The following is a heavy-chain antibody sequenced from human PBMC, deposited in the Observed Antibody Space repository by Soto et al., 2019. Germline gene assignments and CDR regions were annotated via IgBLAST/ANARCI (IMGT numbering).Heavy chain of an antibody. CDR2: IWYDGSNK. CDR3: ARDNSSSWYGQTNWFDP. Sequence: QVQLVESGGGVVQPGRSLRLSCAASGFTFSSYGMHWVRQAPGKELEWVAVIWYDGSNKYYADSVKGRFTISRDNSKNTLYLQMNNLRAEDTAVYYCARDNSSSWYGQTNWFDPWGQGTLVTVSS. D-gene: IGHD6-13*01. V-gene: IGHV3-33*08. J-gene: IGHJ5*02. CDR1: GFTFSSYG.